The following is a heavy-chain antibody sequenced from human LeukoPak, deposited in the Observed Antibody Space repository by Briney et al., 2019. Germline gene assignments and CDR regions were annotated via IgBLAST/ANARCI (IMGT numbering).Heavy chain of an antibody. D-gene: IGHD4-4*01. CDR3: AKDAPTSTTAYYYYGMDV. CDR1: GFTFSSYA. J-gene: IGHJ6*02. CDR2: ISGSGGST. Sequence: GGSLRLSCAASGFTFSSYAMSWVRQAPGKGREWVSAISGSGGSTYYADSVKGRFTISRDNSKNTLYLQMNSLRAEDTAVYYCAKDAPTSTTAYYYYGMDVWGQGTTVTVSS. V-gene: IGHV3-23*01.